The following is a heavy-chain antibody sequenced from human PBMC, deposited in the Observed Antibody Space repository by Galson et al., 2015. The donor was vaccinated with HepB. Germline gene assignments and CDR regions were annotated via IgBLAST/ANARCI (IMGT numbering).Heavy chain of an antibody. CDR3: ARDTLSGPIDY. V-gene: IGHV3-30*04. J-gene: IGHJ4*02. CDR2: ISYDGSNK. Sequence: SLRLSCAASGFTFSSYAMHWVRQAPGKGLEWVAVISYDGSNKYYADSVKGRFTISRGNSKNTLYLQMNSLRAEDTAVYYCARDTLSGPIDYWGQGTLVTVSS. D-gene: IGHD5-12*01. CDR1: GFTFSSYA.